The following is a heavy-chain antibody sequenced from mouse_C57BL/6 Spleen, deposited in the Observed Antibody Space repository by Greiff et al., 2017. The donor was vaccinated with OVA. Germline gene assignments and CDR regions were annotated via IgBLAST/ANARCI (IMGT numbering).Heavy chain of an antibody. D-gene: IGHD2-1*01. CDR3: AREEGNYAYFDY. CDR1: GFSLTSYG. Sequence: QVQLQQSGPGLVQPSQSLSITCTVSGFSLTSYGVHWVRQSPGKGLEWLGVLWSGGSTDYNAAFISRLSISKDNSKSQVFFKMNSLQADDTAIYYCAREEGNYAYFDYWGQGTTLTVSS. J-gene: IGHJ2*01. CDR2: LWSGGST. V-gene: IGHV2-2*01.